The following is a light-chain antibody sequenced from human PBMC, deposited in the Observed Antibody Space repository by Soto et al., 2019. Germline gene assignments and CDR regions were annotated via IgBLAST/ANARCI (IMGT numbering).Light chain of an antibody. V-gene: IGKV3-20*01. CDR2: GAS. J-gene: IGKJ1*01. CDR1: QSVSSKY. Sequence: ATSAGSASQSVSSKYLAWYQQKPGQAPRLLIYGASSRATGIPDRFSGSGSGTDLTSPHTRRDAQPISVYSCQQYRSSAEPFSQGTKVDIK. CDR3: QQYRSSAEP.